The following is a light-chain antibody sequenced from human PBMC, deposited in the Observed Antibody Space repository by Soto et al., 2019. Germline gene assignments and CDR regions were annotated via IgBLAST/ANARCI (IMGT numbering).Light chain of an antibody. CDR3: QQDNSFPYT. CDR1: QDISNG. J-gene: IGKJ2*01. Sequence: DIQMTQSPSSVSASVGDRVTITCRASQDISNGLIWYQQKPGKAHKLLVYAASSLQRAVPSRFSGSGSGTDFSLTSSSLQPEDFATYYCQQDNSFPYTFGRGTKLEIK. V-gene: IGKV1-12*01. CDR2: AAS.